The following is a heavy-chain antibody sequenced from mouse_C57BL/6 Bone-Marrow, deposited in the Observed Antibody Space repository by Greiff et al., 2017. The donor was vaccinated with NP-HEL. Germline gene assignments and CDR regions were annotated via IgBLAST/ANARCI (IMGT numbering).Heavy chain of an antibody. J-gene: IGHJ4*01. CDR2: ISSGGDYI. D-gene: IGHD1-1*01. CDR3: LYGSTYYYSMDY. CDR1: GFTFSSYA. Sequence: EVQLVESGEGLVKPGGSLKLSCAASGFTFSSYAMSWVRQTPEKRLEWVAYISSGGDYIYYADTVKGRFTISRDNARNTLYLQMSSLKSEDTAMYYCLYGSTYYYSMDYWGQETSVTVSS. V-gene: IGHV5-9-1*02.